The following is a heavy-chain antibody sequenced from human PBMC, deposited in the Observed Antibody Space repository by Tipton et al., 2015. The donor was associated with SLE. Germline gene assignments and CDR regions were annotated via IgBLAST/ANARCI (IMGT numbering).Heavy chain of an antibody. CDR1: GGSISSFD. J-gene: IGHJ4*02. Sequence: TLSLTCTVSGGSISSFDWSWIRQPQGKGLEWIGYIYYSGSTPYNPSLKSRVTISVDTSKNQFSLKLSSVTAADTAFYYCARHDGLDYYFDYWGQGTLVTVSS. CDR3: ARHDGLDYYFDY. D-gene: IGHD3/OR15-3a*01. CDR2: IYYSGST. V-gene: IGHV4-59*08.